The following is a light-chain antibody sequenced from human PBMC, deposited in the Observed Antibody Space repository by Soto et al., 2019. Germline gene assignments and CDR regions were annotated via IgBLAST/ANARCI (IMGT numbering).Light chain of an antibody. Sequence: QSAPTQPASVSGSRGQSIAISCTGTSSDIGNYNYVSWYQQHPGKAPKLIIYEVSNRPSGVSNRFSGSKSGNTASLTISGLQADDEADYYCTSFTNSLTLVFGGGTKVTVL. CDR2: EVS. CDR3: TSFTNSLTLV. V-gene: IGLV2-14*01. J-gene: IGLJ3*02. CDR1: SSDIGNYNY.